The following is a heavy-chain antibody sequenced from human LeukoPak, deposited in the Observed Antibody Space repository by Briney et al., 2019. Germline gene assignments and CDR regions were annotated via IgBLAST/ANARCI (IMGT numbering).Heavy chain of an antibody. CDR1: GFTFDDYG. J-gene: IGHJ4*02. Sequence: GGSLRLSCAASGFTFDDYGMTWVRQTPGKGLEWVSTINWNGGSTAYADSVKGRFTISRDNAKNSLYLQMNSLRAEDAAVYYCAKEDCSGGRCYSLHYWGQVTLVTVSS. D-gene: IGHD2-15*01. CDR3: AKEDCSGGRCYSLHY. CDR2: INWNGGST. V-gene: IGHV3-20*04.